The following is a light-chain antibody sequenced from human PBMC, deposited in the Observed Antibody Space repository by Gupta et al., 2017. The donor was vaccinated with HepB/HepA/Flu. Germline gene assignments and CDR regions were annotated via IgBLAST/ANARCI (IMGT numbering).Light chain of an antibody. CDR2: DVS. Sequence: STLPQPRPASRSPGQSVTISCTGTSSDVGGYNYVSWYQQHPGQAPKLMMYDVSKRPSGVPDRCSGTKSGNTASLAIAGLQAEDEADYYCSSYTSSGSVVFGGGTKLTVL. CDR1: SSDVGGYNY. CDR3: SSYTSSGSVV. V-gene: IGLV2-11*01. J-gene: IGLJ2*01.